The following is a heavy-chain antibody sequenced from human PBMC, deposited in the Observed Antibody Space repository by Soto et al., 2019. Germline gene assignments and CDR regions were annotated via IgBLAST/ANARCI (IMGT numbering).Heavy chain of an antibody. V-gene: IGHV2-5*02. D-gene: IGHD1-26*01. CDR2: IYWDDDK. CDR3: AHRGGGIVDWYFDL. CDR1: GFSLGTYGVG. Sequence: QITLNESGPTLVKPTQTLTLTCTFSGFSLGTYGVGVGWIRQPPGKALEWLALIYWDDDKRYSPSLKSRLTITKYTSKRQVFLTLANIDPVDTATYYCAHRGGGIVDWYFDLWGRGTPVIVSS. J-gene: IGHJ2*01.